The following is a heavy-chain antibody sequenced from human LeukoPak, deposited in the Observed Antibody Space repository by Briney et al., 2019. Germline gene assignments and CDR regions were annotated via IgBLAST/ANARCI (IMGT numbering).Heavy chain of an antibody. J-gene: IGHJ6*03. CDR1: GGSISSYY. V-gene: IGHV4-59*01. Sequence: PSETLSLTCTVSGGSISSYYWSWIRQPPGKGLEWIGYIYYSGSTNYNPSLKSRVTISVDTSKNQFSLKLSSVTAADTAVYYCARGYYDFWSGSLYYYYYMDVWGKGTTVTVSS. D-gene: IGHD3-3*01. CDR2: IYYSGST. CDR3: ARGYYDFWSGSLYYYYYMDV.